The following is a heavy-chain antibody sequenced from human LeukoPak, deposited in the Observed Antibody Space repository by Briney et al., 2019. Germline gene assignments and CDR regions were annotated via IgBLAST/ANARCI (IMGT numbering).Heavy chain of an antibody. CDR2: INHSGST. Sequence: PSETLSLTCAVYGGSFSGYYWSWIRQPPGKGLEWIGEINHSGSTNYNPSLKSRVTISVDTSKNQFSLKLSSVTAADTAVYYCAICHTSGYYLEWGQGTLVTVSS. CDR1: GGSFSGYY. J-gene: IGHJ4*02. CDR3: AICHTSGYYLE. D-gene: IGHD3-22*01. V-gene: IGHV4-34*01.